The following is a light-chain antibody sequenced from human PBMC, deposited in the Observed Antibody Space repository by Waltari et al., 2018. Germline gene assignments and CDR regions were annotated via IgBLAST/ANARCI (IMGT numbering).Light chain of an antibody. CDR2: DSS. V-gene: IGKV3-15*01. J-gene: IGKJ5*01. Sequence: VLTQPPSVSVAPGKTARVTCEGNNIGTKSVHWYQQKAGQVPRLLIYDSSTRATGIPARFSGSGFGTEFTLTISSLQSEDFAVFYCQHYHNVPSAFGQGTRLEIK. CDR3: QHYHNVPSA. CDR1: NIGTKS.